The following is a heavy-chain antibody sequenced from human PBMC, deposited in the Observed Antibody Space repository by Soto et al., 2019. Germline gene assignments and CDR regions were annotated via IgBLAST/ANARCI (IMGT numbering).Heavy chain of an antibody. Sequence: EVQLVESGGGLVQPGRSLRLSCAASGFTFDDYAMHWVRQAPGKGLEWVSGISWNSGSIGYADSVKGRFTISRDNAKNSLYLQMNSLRAEDTALYYCARVPRLFSGYGVYWYFDLWGRGTLVTVSS. CDR1: GFTFDDYA. D-gene: IGHD5-12*01. V-gene: IGHV3-9*01. J-gene: IGHJ2*01. CDR2: ISWNSGSI. CDR3: ARVPRLFSGYGVYWYFDL.